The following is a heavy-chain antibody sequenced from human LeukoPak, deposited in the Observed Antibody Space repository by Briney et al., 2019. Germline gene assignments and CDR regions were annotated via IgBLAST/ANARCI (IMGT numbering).Heavy chain of an antibody. V-gene: IGHV3-9*01. Sequence: GRSLRLSCAASGFTFDDYAMHWVRQAPGKGLEWVSGISWNSGSIGYADSVKGRFTISRDNAKNSLYLQMNSLRAEDTALYYCAKCSYYDFWSGYREAYYFDYWGQGTLVTVSS. D-gene: IGHD3-3*01. J-gene: IGHJ4*02. CDR3: AKCSYYDFWSGYREAYYFDY. CDR1: GFTFDDYA. CDR2: ISWNSGSI.